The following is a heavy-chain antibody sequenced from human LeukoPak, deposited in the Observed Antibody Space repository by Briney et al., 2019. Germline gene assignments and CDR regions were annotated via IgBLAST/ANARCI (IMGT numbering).Heavy chain of an antibody. J-gene: IGHJ4*02. D-gene: IGHD1-26*01. V-gene: IGHV3-23*01. CDR2: IGGDGHST. Sequence: GGSLRLSCAASGFSFSNYALTWVRQAPGKGLEWVSAIGGDGHSTDYADSVKGRFTISRDNSKNTLYLQMNSLRAEDTALYYCAKRAGGTPDYWGLGTLVTVSS. CDR3: AKRAGGTPDY. CDR1: GFSFSNYA.